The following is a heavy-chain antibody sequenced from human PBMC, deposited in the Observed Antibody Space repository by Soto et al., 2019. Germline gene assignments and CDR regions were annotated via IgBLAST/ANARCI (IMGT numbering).Heavy chain of an antibody. V-gene: IGHV3-49*03. D-gene: IGHD2-15*01. CDR3: TTGYCSGGSCYRYYYYGMDV. CDR1: GFTFGDYA. J-gene: IGHJ6*02. CDR2: IRSKAYGGTT. Sequence: GGSLRLSCTASGFTFGDYAMSWFRQAPGKGLEWVGFIRSKAYGGTTEYAASVKGRFTISRDDSKSIAYLQMNSLKTEDTAVYYCTTGYCSGGSCYRYYYYGMDVWGQGTTVTVSS.